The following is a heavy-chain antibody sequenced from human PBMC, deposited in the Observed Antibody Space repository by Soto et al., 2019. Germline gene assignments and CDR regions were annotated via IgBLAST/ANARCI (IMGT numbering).Heavy chain of an antibody. V-gene: IGHV4-39*01. CDR3: ARQPTTGDTDLWFDP. D-gene: IGHD2-21*01. J-gene: IGHJ5*02. Sequence: SETLSLTCSVSGVSISTSRSYWAWIRQPPGKGLEWLANIFYSGSTFYNPSLASRVSVSVDTSKNEFSLKLRSVTAADTAVYYCARQPTTGDTDLWFDPWGQGTLVTVSS. CDR2: IFYSGST. CDR1: GVSISTSRSY.